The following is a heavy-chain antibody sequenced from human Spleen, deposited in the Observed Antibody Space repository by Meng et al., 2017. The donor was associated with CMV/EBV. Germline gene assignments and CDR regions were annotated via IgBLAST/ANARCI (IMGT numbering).Heavy chain of an antibody. CDR2: IYYSGST. D-gene: IGHD2-21*01. J-gene: IGHJ6*02. V-gene: IGHV4-30-4*08. CDR3: ARAMWSKYYYYYGMDV. CDR1: GDSISSGDYY. Sequence: SETLSLTCTVSGDSISSGDYYWTWIRQPPGKGLEWIGYIYYSGSTYYNPSLKSRVTTSVDTSKNQFSLKLNSVTAAYTAVYYCARAMWSKYYYYYGMDVWGQGTTVTVSS.